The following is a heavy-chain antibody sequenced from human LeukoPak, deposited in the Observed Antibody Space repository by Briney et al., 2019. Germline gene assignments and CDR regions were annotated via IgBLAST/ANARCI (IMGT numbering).Heavy chain of an antibody. CDR1: GGSISSYY. V-gene: IGHV4-59*01. CDR2: VYYSGST. J-gene: IGHJ5*02. CDR3: ASSKTNGDSSGWYVWFDP. Sequence: SETLSLTCTVSGGSISSYYWSWIRQPPGKGLEWIGSVYYSGSTKYNPSLKSRVSISVDTSKNQFSLKLSSATAADTAVYYCASSKTNGDSSGWYVWFDPWGQGTLVTVSS. D-gene: IGHD6-19*01.